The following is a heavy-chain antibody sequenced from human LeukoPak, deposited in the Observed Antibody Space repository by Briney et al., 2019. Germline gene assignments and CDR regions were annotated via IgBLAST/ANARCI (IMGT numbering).Heavy chain of an antibody. CDR1: GVSFSGYY. V-gene: IGHV4-34*01. CDR3: AKVVVAAYDAFDI. CDR2: INHSGST. Sequence: PSETLSLTCAVYGVSFSGYYLSWIRQPPGKGLEWIGEINHSGSTNYNPSLMSRVTISVDTSKNQFSLKLSSVTAADTAVYYCAKVVVAAYDAFDIWGQGTMVTVSS. J-gene: IGHJ3*02. D-gene: IGHD2-15*01.